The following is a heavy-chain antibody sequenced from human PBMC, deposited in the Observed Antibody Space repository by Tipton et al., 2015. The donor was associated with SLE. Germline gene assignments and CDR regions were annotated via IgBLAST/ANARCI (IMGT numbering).Heavy chain of an antibody. CDR3: ARAVPRGSTSGYWYFDL. Sequence: TLSLTCAVYGGSFSGYYWSWIRQPPGKGLVWIGEISHSGDTKYNPSLKSRLTISVDTSKNQFSLKLSSVTAADTAVYYCARAVPRGSTSGYWYFDLWGRGTLVTVSS. D-gene: IGHD6-6*01. J-gene: IGHJ2*01. V-gene: IGHV4-34*01. CDR1: GGSFSGYY. CDR2: ISHSGDT.